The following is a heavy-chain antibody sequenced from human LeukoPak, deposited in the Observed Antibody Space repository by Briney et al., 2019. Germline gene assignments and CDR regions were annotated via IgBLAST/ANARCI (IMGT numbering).Heavy chain of an antibody. D-gene: IGHD1-26*01. J-gene: IGHJ5*02. Sequence: GESLKISCATSGYRFTNYWIGWVRQMPGKGLEFMGIINPGDSDTRYSPSFQGQVTISADKSFSTAYLQLSSLKASDTAMYYCARHATTGFIVNRFDPWGQGTLVTVFS. CDR2: INPGDSDT. V-gene: IGHV5-51*01. CDR1: GYRFTNYW. CDR3: ARHATTGFIVNRFDP.